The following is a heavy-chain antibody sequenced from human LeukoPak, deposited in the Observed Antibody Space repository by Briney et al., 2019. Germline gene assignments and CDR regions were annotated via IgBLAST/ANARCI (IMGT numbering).Heavy chain of an antibody. CDR3: ASPGTVVTAFFDY. D-gene: IGHD4-23*01. V-gene: IGHV3-21*01. Sequence: KTGGSLRLSCAASGFTFSSYSMNWVRQAPGKGLEWVSAISGSGGSTYYADSVKGRFTISRDNAKNSLYLQMNSLRAEDTAVYYCASPGTVVTAFFDYWGQGTLVTVSS. CDR1: GFTFSSYS. CDR2: ISGSGGST. J-gene: IGHJ4*02.